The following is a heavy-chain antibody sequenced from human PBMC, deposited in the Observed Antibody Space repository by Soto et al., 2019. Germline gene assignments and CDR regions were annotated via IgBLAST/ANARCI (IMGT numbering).Heavy chain of an antibody. V-gene: IGHV5-51*01. CDR1: GYSFTSYW. Sequence: GESLKISCKGSGYSFTSYWIGWVRQMPGKGLEWMGIIYPGDSDTRYSPSFQGQVTISADKSVSTAYLQWSGLKASDTAMYYCARPTTNYYYGMDVWGQGTTVTVSS. CDR3: ARPTTNYYYGMDV. J-gene: IGHJ6*02. CDR2: IYPGDSDT. D-gene: IGHD4-17*01.